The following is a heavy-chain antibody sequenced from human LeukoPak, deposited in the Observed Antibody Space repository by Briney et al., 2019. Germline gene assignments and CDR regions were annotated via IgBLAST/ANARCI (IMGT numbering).Heavy chain of an antibody. CDR3: ARAKITMVRGNRFWFDP. CDR1: GGSISSYY. D-gene: IGHD3-10*01. J-gene: IGHJ5*02. CDR2: INHSGST. V-gene: IGHV4-34*01. Sequence: SETLSLTCTVSGGSISSYYWSWIRQPPGKGLEWIGEINHSGSTNYNPSLKSRVTISVDTSKNQFSLKLSSVTAADTAVYYCARAKITMVRGNRFWFDPWGQGTLVTVSS.